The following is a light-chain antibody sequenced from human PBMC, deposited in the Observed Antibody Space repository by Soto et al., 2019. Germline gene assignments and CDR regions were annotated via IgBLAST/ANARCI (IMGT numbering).Light chain of an antibody. CDR2: EVS. J-gene: IGLJ3*02. V-gene: IGLV2-14*01. CDR1: SSDVGGYNY. CDR3: SSYTSSSTPWV. Sequence: QSALTQPASVSGSPGQSITISCTGTSSDVGGYNYVSWYQQHPGKAPKLMIYEVSNRPSGVSNRFSGSKSGNTASLTISGLQVEDEADYYCSSYTSSSTPWVFGGGTKLTVL.